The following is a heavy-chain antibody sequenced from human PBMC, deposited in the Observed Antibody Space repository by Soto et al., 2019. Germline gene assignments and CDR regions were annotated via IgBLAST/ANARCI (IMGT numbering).Heavy chain of an antibody. V-gene: IGHV1-69*13. J-gene: IGHJ6*02. CDR2: IIPIFGTA. CDR1: GGTFSSYA. CDR3: ARGGSGRYYYGSGSYYNRYYYGMDV. D-gene: IGHD3-10*01. Sequence: SVKVSCKASGGTFSSYAISWVRQAPGQGLEWMGGIIPIFGTANYAQKFQGRVTITADESTSTAYMELSSLRSEDTAVYYCARGGSGRYYYGSGSYYNRYYYGMDVWGQGTTVTVSS.